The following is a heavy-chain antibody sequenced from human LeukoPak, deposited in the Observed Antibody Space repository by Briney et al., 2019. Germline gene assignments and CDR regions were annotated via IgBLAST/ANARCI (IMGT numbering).Heavy chain of an antibody. D-gene: IGHD3-22*01. CDR1: GGTFSSYA. V-gene: IGHV1-69*01. CDR2: IIPIFGTA. Sequence: SVKVSCKASGGTFSSYAISWVRQAPGQGLEWMGGIIPIFGTANYAQKFQGRVTITADESTSTAYMELSSLRSEDTAVYYCARDRVYDHDSGGFDYWGQGTLVTVSS. J-gene: IGHJ4*02. CDR3: ARDRVYDHDSGGFDY.